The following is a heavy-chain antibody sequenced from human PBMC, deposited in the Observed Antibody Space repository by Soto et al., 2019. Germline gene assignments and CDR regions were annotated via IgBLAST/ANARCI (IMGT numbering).Heavy chain of an antibody. D-gene: IGHD3-22*01. CDR1: GFSLSTSGVG. CDR3: ARLRSAYYAPCFDY. J-gene: IGHJ4*02. Sequence: QITLKESGPTLVKPTQTLTLTCTFSGFSLSTSGVGVGWIRQPPGKALEWLALIYWDDDKRYSPSLKSRLTITKDTSKNQVVLTMTNMDPVDTATYYCARLRSAYYAPCFDYWGQGTLVTVSS. V-gene: IGHV2-5*02. CDR2: IYWDDDK.